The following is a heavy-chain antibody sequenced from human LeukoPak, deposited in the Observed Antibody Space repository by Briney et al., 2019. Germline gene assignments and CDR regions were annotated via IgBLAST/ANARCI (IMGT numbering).Heavy chain of an antibody. V-gene: IGHV1-69*05. CDR2: IVPIYGTT. D-gene: IGHD3-3*01. Sequence: SVTLSCKASGGTFSSYAISWVRQAPAPGLEWMGRIVPIYGTTTYAQKYQCRVTITTDESTSTAYMELSSLRSEDTAVYYCARDRRGTIFGVVTERPYYYYYYYMDVWGKGTTVTVSS. J-gene: IGHJ6*03. CDR3: ARDRRGTIFGVVTERPYYYYYYYMDV. CDR1: GGTFSSYA.